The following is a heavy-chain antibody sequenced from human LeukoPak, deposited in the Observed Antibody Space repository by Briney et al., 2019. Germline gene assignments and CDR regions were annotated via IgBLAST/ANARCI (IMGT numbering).Heavy chain of an antibody. CDR1: GYTFTSYY. V-gene: IGHV1-46*01. CDR3: AREGSHDSSGYDF. CDR2: INPSGGST. J-gene: IGHJ4*02. Sequence: GASVKVSGKASGYTFTSYYMHWVRQAPGQGLEWMGIINPSGGSTSYAQKFQGRVTMTRDMSTRTVYMELSSLRSEDTAVYYCAREGSHDSSGYDFWGQGTLVTVSS. D-gene: IGHD3-22*01.